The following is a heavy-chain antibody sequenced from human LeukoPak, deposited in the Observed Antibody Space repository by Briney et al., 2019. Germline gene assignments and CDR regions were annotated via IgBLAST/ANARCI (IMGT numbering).Heavy chain of an antibody. V-gene: IGHV3-30*02. CDR1: GFTFSSYG. J-gene: IGHJ6*03. CDR2: IRYDGSNK. D-gene: IGHD2-8*01. Sequence: GGSLRLSCAASGFTFSSYGMHWVRQAPGKGLEWVAFIRYDGSNKYYADSVKGRFTISRDNSKNTLYLQMNSLRAEDTAVYYCAKGGVLMVYAIGSYYYMDVWGKGTTVTVSS. CDR3: AKGGVLMVYAIGSYYYMDV.